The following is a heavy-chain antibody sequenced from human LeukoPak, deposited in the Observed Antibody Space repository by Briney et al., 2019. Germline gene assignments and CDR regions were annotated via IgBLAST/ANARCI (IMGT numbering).Heavy chain of an antibody. CDR2: IYYSGST. CDR3: ARPQKFNGYSSSWYRAENAFDI. V-gene: IGHV4-39*01. J-gene: IGHJ3*02. Sequence: KPSETLSLTCTVSGGSISSSSYYWGWIRQPPGKGLEWIGSIYYSGSTYYNPSLKSRVTISVDTSKNQFSLKLSSVTAADTAVYYCARPQKFNGYSSSWYRAENAFDIWGQGTMVTVSS. D-gene: IGHD6-13*01. CDR1: GGSISSSSYY.